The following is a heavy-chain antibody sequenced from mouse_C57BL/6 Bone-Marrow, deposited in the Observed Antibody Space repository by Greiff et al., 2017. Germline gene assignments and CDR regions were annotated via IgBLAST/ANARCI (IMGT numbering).Heavy chain of an antibody. CDR2: IYPRSGNT. CDR3: ARDHYYGRSRYAMDY. Sequence: VQGVESGAELARPGASVKLSCKASGYTFTSYGISWVKQRTGQGLEWIGEIYPRSGNTYYNEKFKGKATLTADKSSSTAYMELRSLTSEDSAVYFCARDHYYGRSRYAMDYWGQGTSVTVSS. V-gene: IGHV1-81*01. CDR1: GYTFTSYG. J-gene: IGHJ4*01. D-gene: IGHD1-1*01.